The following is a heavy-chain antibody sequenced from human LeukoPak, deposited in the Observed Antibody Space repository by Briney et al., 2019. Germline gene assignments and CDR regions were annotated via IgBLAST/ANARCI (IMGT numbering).Heavy chain of an antibody. J-gene: IGHJ6*02. D-gene: IGHD6-6*01. Sequence: GGSLRLSCAASGFTFSSYAMHWVRQAPGKGLEWVAVISYDGGNKYYADSVKGRFTISRDNSKNTLYLQMNSLRAEDTAVYYCARDVREGTDYGMDVWGQGTTVTVSS. CDR1: GFTFSSYA. CDR2: ISYDGGNK. V-gene: IGHV3-30-3*01. CDR3: ARDVREGTDYGMDV.